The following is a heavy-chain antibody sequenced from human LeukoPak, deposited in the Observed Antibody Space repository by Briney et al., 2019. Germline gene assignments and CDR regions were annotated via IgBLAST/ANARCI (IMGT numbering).Heavy chain of an antibody. CDR2: ISWNSGSI. J-gene: IGHJ4*02. D-gene: IGHD6-19*01. CDR3: AKGIGYSSGWYEAYYFDY. V-gene: IGHV3-9*01. CDR1: GFTFDDYA. Sequence: GRSLRLSCAASGFTFDDYAMHWVRQAPGKGLEWVSGISWNSGSIGYADSVKGRFTISRDSAKNSLYLQMNSLRAEDTALYYCAKGIGYSSGWYEAYYFDYWGQGTLVTVSS.